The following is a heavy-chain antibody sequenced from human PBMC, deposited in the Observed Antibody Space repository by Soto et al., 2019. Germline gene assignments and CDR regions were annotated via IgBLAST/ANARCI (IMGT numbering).Heavy chain of an antibody. CDR1: GYSFTSYW. Sequence: GESLKISCKGSGYSFTSYWIGWVRQMPGKGLEWMGIIYPGDSDTRYSPSFQGQVTISADKSISTAYLQWSSLKASDTAMYYCARQATMVRGTPYGMDVWGQGTTVTVSS. V-gene: IGHV5-51*01. D-gene: IGHD3-10*01. CDR3: ARQATMVRGTPYGMDV. J-gene: IGHJ6*02. CDR2: IYPGDSDT.